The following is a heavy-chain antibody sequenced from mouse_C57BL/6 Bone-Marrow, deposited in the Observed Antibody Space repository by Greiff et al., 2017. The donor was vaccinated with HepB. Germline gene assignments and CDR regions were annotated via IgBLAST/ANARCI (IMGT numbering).Heavy chain of an antibody. D-gene: IGHD1-1*01. CDR2: IHPSDSDT. J-gene: IGHJ1*03. CDR1: GYTFTSYW. Sequence: QVQLKQPGAELVKPGASVKVSCKASGYTFTSYWMHWVKQRPGQGLEWIGRIHPSDSDTNYNQKFKGKATLTVDKSSSTAYMQLSSLTSEDSAVYYWAIGDYYGSSYGWYFDVWGTGTTVTVSS. CDR3: AIGDYYGSSYGWYFDV. V-gene: IGHV1-74*01.